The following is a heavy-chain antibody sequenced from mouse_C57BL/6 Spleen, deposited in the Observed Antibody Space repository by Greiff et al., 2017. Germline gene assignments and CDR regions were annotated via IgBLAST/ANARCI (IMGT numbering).Heavy chain of an antibody. V-gene: IGHV1-50*01. Sequence: QVQLQQPGAELVKPGASVKLSCKASGYTFTSYWMQWVKQRPGQALEWIGEIDPSDSNTNYNQKFKGKATLTVDTSSSTAYMQLSSLTSEDSAVDYCARPIYDGYLFDYWGQGTSLTVSS. CDR3: ARPIYDGYLFDY. J-gene: IGHJ2*02. CDR2: IDPSDSNT. CDR1: GYTFTSYW. D-gene: IGHD2-3*01.